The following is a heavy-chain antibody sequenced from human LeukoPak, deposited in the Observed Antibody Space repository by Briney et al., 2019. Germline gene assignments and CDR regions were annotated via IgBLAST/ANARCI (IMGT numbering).Heavy chain of an antibody. CDR3: ASECSSTSCPYYYYYYMDV. Sequence: GASVKVSCKASGGTFSSYAISWVRQAPGQGPEWMGGIIPIFGTANYAQKFQGRVTITADESTSTAYMELSSLRSEDTAVYYCASECSSTSCPYYYYYYMDVWGKGTTVTVSS. V-gene: IGHV1-69*13. CDR2: IIPIFGTA. J-gene: IGHJ6*03. CDR1: GGTFSSYA. D-gene: IGHD2-2*01.